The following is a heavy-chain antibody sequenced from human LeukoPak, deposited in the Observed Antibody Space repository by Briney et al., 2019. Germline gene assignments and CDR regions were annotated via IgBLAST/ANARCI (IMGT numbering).Heavy chain of an antibody. CDR1: GGSFSGYY. Sequence: SETLSLTRAVYGGSFSGYYWSWIRQPPGKGLEWIGEINHSGSTNYNPSLKSRVTISVDTSKNQFSLKLSSVTAADTAVYYCAVYHYGSGSYHNHPNFDYWGQGTLVTVSS. CDR2: INHSGST. CDR3: AVYHYGSGSYHNHPNFDY. V-gene: IGHV4-34*01. D-gene: IGHD3-10*01. J-gene: IGHJ4*02.